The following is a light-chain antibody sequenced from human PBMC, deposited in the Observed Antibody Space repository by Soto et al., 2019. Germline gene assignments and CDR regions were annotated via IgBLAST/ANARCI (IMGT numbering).Light chain of an antibody. V-gene: IGKV1-5*03. CDR1: QSISSW. J-gene: IGKJ4*01. CDR3: QQFNDYPLT. CDR2: KAS. Sequence: DIQMTQSPSTLSASVGDRVTITCRASQSISSWLAWYQQKPGKAPKLLIYKASSLESGVPSSFSGSGSGTEFTLTISRLQPDDFATYYCQQFNDYPLTVGGGTKVEIK.